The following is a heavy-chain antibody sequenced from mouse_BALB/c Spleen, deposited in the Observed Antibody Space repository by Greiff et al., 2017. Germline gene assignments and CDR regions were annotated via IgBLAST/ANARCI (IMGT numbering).Heavy chain of an antibody. D-gene: IGHD2-14*01. Sequence: EVKLEESGGGLVKPGGSLKLSCAASGFTFSDYYMYWVRQTPEKRLEWVATISDGGSYTYYPDSVKGRFTISRDNAKNNLYLQMSSLKSEDTAMYYCARGGVRPHFDYWGQGTTLTVSS. CDR3: ARGGVRPHFDY. V-gene: IGHV5-4*02. J-gene: IGHJ2*01. CDR2: ISDGGSYT. CDR1: GFTFSDYY.